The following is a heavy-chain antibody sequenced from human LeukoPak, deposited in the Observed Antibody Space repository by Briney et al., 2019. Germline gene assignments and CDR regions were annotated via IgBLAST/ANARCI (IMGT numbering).Heavy chain of an antibody. Sequence: PGGSLRLSCAASGFPFSSYAMSWARQAPGKGLECVSAISGSGGSTYYPHSVKGRFAISRDQSKHTLYLQMNSLRAEDTAVHSSAKGNGYRYGCFDWCDQATLVTVSA. D-gene: IGHD5-18*01. V-gene: IGHV3-23*01. CDR3: AKGNGYRYGCFDW. CDR1: GFPFSSYA. J-gene: IGHJ4*02. CDR2: ISGSGGST.